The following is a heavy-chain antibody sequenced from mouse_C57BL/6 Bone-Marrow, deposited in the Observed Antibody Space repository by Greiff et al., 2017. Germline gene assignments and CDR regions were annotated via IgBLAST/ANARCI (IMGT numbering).Heavy chain of an antibody. D-gene: IGHD2-4*01. CDR3: ARPRLRRGTWFAY. CDR1: GYSFTGYF. V-gene: IGHV1-20*01. CDR2: INPYNGDT. J-gene: IGHJ3*01. Sequence: EVQLQESGPELVKPGASVKISCKASGYSFTGYFMNWVMQTHGKSLEWIGRINPYNGDTFYNQKFKGKATLTVDKSSSTAPMALRSLTSEDSAVYYCARPRLRRGTWFAYWGQGTLVTVSA.